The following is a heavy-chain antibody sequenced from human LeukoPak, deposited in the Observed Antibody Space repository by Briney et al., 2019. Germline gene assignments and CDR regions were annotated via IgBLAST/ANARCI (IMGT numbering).Heavy chain of an antibody. Sequence: PGGSLRLSCAASGFTFSSYWMSWVRQATGKGLEWVANIKQEGSEIYYVDSVKGRFTISRDNEKNSLYLQMNSLRAEDTAVYYCARLRYSSSWYISYYYYGMDVWGQGTTVTVSS. CDR2: IKQEGSEI. CDR1: GFTFSSYW. CDR3: ARLRYSSSWYISYYYYGMDV. D-gene: IGHD6-13*01. J-gene: IGHJ6*02. V-gene: IGHV3-7*01.